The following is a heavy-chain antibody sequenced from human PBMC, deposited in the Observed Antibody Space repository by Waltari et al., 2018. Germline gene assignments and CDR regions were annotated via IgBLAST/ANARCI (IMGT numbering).Heavy chain of an antibody. CDR3: ARARGTIYYFDS. V-gene: IGHV4-59*01. CDR1: GGXISSSY. CDR2: VYYSGST. J-gene: IGHJ4*02. Sequence: QVQLXXSGPGLVKPSETLSLTCTVSGGXISSSYWNWIRQTPGKGLEWIGYVYYSGSTDYNSSLKSRVTISVDTSKNQFSLNLSSVTXADTAVYFCARARGTIYYFDSWXXGTLVIVSS. D-gene: IGHD3-16*01.